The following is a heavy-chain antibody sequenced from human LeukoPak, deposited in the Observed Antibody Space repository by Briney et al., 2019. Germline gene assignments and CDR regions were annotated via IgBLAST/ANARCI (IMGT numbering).Heavy chain of an antibody. CDR1: GFTFSNYG. CDR2: ISPSSNYI. CDR3: ARLSTYYAFDI. D-gene: IGHD1-26*01. J-gene: IGHJ3*02. Sequence: GGSLRLSCAVSGFTFSNYGMNWVRQAPGKGLEWVSSISPSSNYIYYADSVKGRFTISRDNAKNSLYLQMNSLRAEDTAVYYCARLSTYYAFDIWGQGTMVTVSP. V-gene: IGHV3-21*01.